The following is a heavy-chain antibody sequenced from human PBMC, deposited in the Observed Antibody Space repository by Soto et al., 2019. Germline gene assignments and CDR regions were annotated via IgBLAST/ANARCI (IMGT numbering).Heavy chain of an antibody. CDR3: TTEGYYGSGSLYY. CDR2: IKSKTDGGTT. Sequence: EVQLVESGGGLVKPGGSLRLSCAASGFTFSNAWMSWVRQAPGKGLEWVGRIKSKTDGGTTDYAAPVKGRFTIPRDDSKTTLYLQINSLKTEDTAVYYCTTEGYYGSGSLYYWGQGTLVTVSS. D-gene: IGHD3-10*01. J-gene: IGHJ4*02. V-gene: IGHV3-15*01. CDR1: GFTFSNAW.